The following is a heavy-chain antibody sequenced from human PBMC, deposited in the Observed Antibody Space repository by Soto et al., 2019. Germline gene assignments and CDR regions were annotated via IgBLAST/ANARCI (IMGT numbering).Heavy chain of an antibody. V-gene: IGHV4-59*01. CDR2: IYYSGST. D-gene: IGHD4-4*01. Sequence: QVQLQESGPGLVKPSETLSLTCTVSGGSISSYYWSWIRQPPGKGLEWIGYIYYSGSTNYNPSLTSRVPISVDPSKHQFSLKLSSVTAADTAVYYCARVDYKYYYGMDVWGQGTTVTVSS. CDR3: ARVDYKYYYGMDV. CDR1: GGSISSYY. J-gene: IGHJ6*02.